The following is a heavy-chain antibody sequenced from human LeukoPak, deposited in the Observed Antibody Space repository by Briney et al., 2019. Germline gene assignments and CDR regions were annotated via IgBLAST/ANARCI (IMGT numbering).Heavy chain of an antibody. V-gene: IGHV3-7*01. J-gene: IGHJ4*02. CDR2: IKQDGSEK. D-gene: IGHD3-10*01. Sequence: LXXSXXASGFTXSSYWMSWVRQAPGKGLEWVANIKQDGSEKYYVDSVKGRFTISRDNAKNSLYLQMNSLRAEDTAVYYCARTQRGAGDYWGQGTLVTVSS. CDR1: GFTXSSYW. CDR3: ARTQRGAGDY.